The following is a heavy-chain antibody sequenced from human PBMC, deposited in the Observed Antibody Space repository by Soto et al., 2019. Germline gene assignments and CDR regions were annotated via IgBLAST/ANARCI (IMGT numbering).Heavy chain of an antibody. CDR1: GYTFTSYG. V-gene: IGHV1-18*01. J-gene: IGHJ4*02. D-gene: IGHD3-16*02. CDR2: ISAYNGNT. CDR3: ARGSGYDYIWGSYRPYYFDY. Sequence: QVQLVQSGAEVKKPGASVKVSCKASGYTFTSYGISWVRQAPGQGLEWMGWISAYNGNTNYAQKLQGRVTRTTDTSTSTASMELGSLRSDDTAGYYCARGSGYDYIWGSYRPYYFDYWGQGTLVTVSS.